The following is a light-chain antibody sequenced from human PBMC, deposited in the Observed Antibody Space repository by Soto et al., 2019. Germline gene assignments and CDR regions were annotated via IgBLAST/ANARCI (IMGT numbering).Light chain of an antibody. J-gene: IGLJ1*01. CDR1: SSNIGAGYD. CDR2: DNS. V-gene: IGLV1-40*01. CDR3: QSYDSSLSVLDV. Sequence: QSVLTQPPSVSGAPGQRVTISCTGSSSNIGAGYDVHWYQQLPGTAPKLLIYDNSNRPSGVPDRFSGSNSGTSASLAITGLQAEDEADYYCQSYDSSLSVLDVFGTGTKVTVL.